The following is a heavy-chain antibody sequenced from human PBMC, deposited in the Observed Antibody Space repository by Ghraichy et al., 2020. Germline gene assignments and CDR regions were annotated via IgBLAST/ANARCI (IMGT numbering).Heavy chain of an antibody. D-gene: IGHD3-10*01. Sequence: SETLSLTCAVSGGSISSSNWWSWVRQPPGKGLEWIGEIYHSGSTNYNPSLKSRVTISVDKSKNQFSLKLSSVTAADTAVYYCARVGVVRGSGSVQYYFDYWGQGTLVTVSS. J-gene: IGHJ4*02. V-gene: IGHV4-4*02. CDR3: ARVGVVRGSGSVQYYFDY. CDR2: IYHSGST. CDR1: GGSISSSNW.